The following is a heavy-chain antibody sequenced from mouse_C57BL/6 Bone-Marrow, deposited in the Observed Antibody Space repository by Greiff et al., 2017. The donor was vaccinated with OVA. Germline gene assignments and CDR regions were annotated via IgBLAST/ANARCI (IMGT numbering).Heavy chain of an antibody. CDR1: GYTFTSYW. D-gene: IGHD1-1*01. V-gene: IGHV1-64*01. CDR3: ARITTVVATDY. Sequence: QVQLQQPGAELVKPGASVKLSCKASGYTFTSYWMHWVKQRPGQGLEWIGMIHPNSGSTNYNEKFKSKATLTVDKSSSTAYMQLSSLTSEDSAVYYCARITTVVATDYWGQGTILTVSS. CDR2: IHPNSGST. J-gene: IGHJ2*01.